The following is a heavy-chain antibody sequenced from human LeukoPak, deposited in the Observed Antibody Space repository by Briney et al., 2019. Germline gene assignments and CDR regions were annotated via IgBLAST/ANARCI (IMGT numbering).Heavy chain of an antibody. CDR2: IKPNSGGT. D-gene: IGHD2-2*02. J-gene: IGHJ5*02. CDR3: ARADSSTSCYRT. V-gene: IGHV1-2*02. CDR1: GYTFTGYY. Sequence: ASVKVSCKASGYTFTGYYMHWVRQAPGQGLEWMGWIKPNSGGTNYAQKFQGRVTMTRDTSISTAYMELSRLRSDDTAVYYCARADSSTSCYRTWGQGTLVTVSS.